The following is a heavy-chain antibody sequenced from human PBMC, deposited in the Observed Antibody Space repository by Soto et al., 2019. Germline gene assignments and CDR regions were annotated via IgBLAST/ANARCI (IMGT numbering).Heavy chain of an antibody. V-gene: IGHV4-59*01. D-gene: IGHD2-15*01. J-gene: IGHJ5*02. CDR2: IYYTGST. Sequence: SETLSLTCTVSGDSISSYYWSWIRQPPGKGLEWIGYIYYTGSTNYDPSLKSRITLSVATSKNQFSLKLSSVTAADTAVYYCARDVPHCSGGSCYSWFDPWGQGTLVTVSS. CDR3: ARDVPHCSGGSCYSWFDP. CDR1: GDSISSYY.